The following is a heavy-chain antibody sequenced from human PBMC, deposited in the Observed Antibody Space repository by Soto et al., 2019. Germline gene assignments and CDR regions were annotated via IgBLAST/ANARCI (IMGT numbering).Heavy chain of an antibody. CDR3: GKVPPEKNIVVVPAARGFMDV. CDR1: GFTFSSYA. V-gene: IGHV3-23*01. CDR2: ISGSGGST. Sequence: GGSLRLSCAASGFTFSSYAMSWVRQAPGKGLEWVSAISGSGGSTYYADSVKGRFTISRDNSKNTLYLQMNSLRAEDTAVYYWGKVPPEKNIVVVPAARGFMDVWGKGTRVTVPS. J-gene: IGHJ6*03. D-gene: IGHD2-2*01.